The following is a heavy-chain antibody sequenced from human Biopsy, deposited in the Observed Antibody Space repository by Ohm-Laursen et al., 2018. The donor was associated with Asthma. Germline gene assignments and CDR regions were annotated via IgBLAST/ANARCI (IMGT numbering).Heavy chain of an antibody. CDR3: ARVDTIFGVVIPIYYYYGMDV. J-gene: IGHJ6*02. D-gene: IGHD3-3*01. Sequence: SLRLSCAASGFTFSSYAMSWVRQAPGKGLEWVSSISSSSSYIYYADSVKGRFTISRDSAKNSLYLQMNSLRAEDTAVYYCARVDTIFGVVIPIYYYYGMDVWGQGTTVTVSS. CDR2: ISSSSSYI. CDR1: GFTFSSYA. V-gene: IGHV3-21*01.